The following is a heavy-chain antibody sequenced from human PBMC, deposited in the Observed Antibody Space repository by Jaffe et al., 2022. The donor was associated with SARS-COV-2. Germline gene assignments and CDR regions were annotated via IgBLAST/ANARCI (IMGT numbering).Heavy chain of an antibody. J-gene: IGHJ6*02. V-gene: IGHV1-69*01. CDR2: IIPIFGTA. Sequence: QVQLVQSGAEVKKPGSSVKVSCKASGGTFSSYAISWVRQAPGQGLEWMGGIIPIFGTANYAQKFQGRVTITADESTSTAYMELSSLRSEDTAVYYCARGFPSGNWNYDDGMDVWGQGTTVTVSS. D-gene: IGHD1-7*01. CDR3: ARGFPSGNWNYDDGMDV. CDR1: GGTFSSYA.